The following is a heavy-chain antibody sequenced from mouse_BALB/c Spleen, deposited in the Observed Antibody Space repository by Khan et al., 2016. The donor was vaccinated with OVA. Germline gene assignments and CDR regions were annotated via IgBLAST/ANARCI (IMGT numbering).Heavy chain of an antibody. Sequence: VELVESGPGLVAPSQSLSITCTVSGFSLSRYNIHWIRQPPGKGLEWLGMIWGGGGTDYNSTLKSRLSIRKDNSKSQVLLKMNSLPTDDTAMYYCARAYYRFDGYYAMDYWGQGTSVTVSS. V-gene: IGHV2-6-4*01. D-gene: IGHD2-14*01. CDR1: GFSLSRYN. CDR3: ARAYYRFDGYYAMDY. J-gene: IGHJ4*01. CDR2: IWGGGGT.